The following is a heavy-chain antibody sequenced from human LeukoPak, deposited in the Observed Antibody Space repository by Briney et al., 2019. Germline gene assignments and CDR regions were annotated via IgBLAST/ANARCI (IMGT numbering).Heavy chain of an antibody. CDR2: IFYSGST. V-gene: IGHV4-31*11. CDR1: GASISRGGYY. CDR3: ARDLRGIRGVGSNWFDP. Sequence: RSLTCAVAGASISRGGYYWSWSRQHAGKGRGGMGYIFYSGSTYYNPSLKSRVNISVPTSKNQFSLKLNSVTAADTAVYYCARDLRGIRGVGSNWFDPWGQGTLVTVSS. D-gene: IGHD3-10*01. J-gene: IGHJ5*02.